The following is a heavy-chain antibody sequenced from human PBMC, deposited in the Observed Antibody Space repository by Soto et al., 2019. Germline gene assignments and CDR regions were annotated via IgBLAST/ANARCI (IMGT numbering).Heavy chain of an antibody. D-gene: IGHD2-2*01. V-gene: IGHV4-31*03. J-gene: IGHJ4*02. Sequence: QVQLQESGPGLVKPSQTLSLTCTVSGGSISSGAYYWSWIRQHPGKGLEWIGYIYYIGNTYCNPSLKSRVTISVDTSKTQFSLKLSSVTAADTAVYYCARRYCSSTTCPYDYWGQGTLVTVSS. CDR1: GGSISSGAYY. CDR3: ARRYCSSTTCPYDY. CDR2: IYYIGNT.